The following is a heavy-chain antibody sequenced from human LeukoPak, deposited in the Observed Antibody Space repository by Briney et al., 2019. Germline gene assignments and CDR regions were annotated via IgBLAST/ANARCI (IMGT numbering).Heavy chain of an antibody. D-gene: IGHD1-26*01. CDR2: ISGYNGNT. Sequence: ASVKVSCKASGGTFSSYAISWVRQAPGQGLEWMGRISGYNGNTKYAQKVQGRVTMTTDTSTSTAYTELRSLRSDDTAVYYCARCLSGSYRPDYWGQGTLVTVSS. CDR1: GGTFSSYA. CDR3: ARCLSGSYRPDY. V-gene: IGHV1-18*01. J-gene: IGHJ4*02.